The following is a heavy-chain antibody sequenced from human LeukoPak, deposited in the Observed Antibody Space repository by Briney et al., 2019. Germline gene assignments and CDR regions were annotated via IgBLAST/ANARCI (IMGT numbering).Heavy chain of an antibody. J-gene: IGHJ4*02. CDR1: GGSIGSDNYY. D-gene: IGHD5-18*01. V-gene: IGHV4-61*02. CDR2: VHTSGST. CDR3: ARGYTYGHGAMFDF. Sequence: SETLSLTCTVSGGSIGSDNYYWTWIRQPAGKGLEWIGRVHTSGSTDFNPSLKSRVSISLDTSMNQFSLRLSSVTAADTAVYYCARGYTYGHGAMFDFWGQGTLVTASP.